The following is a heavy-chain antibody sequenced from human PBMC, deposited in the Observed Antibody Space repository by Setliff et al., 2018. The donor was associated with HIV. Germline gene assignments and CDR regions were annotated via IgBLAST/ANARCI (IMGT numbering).Heavy chain of an antibody. CDR2: INPSGGSA. V-gene: IGHV1-46*01. Sequence: ASVKVSCKASGYTFTGYYMHWVRQAPGQGLEWMGIINPSGGSAAYAEKFRGRVTVTSDTSTNTVYMELRSLRSEETAVFYCARDGGDGSGYYYADYWGQGTLVTVSS. CDR1: GYTFTGYY. D-gene: IGHD3-22*01. CDR3: ARDGGDGSGYYYADY. J-gene: IGHJ4*02.